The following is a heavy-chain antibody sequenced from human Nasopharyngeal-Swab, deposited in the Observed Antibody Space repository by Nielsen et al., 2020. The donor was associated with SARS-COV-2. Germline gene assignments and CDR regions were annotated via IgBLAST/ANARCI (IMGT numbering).Heavy chain of an antibody. J-gene: IGHJ6*02. D-gene: IGHD3-22*01. CDR3: ARAITYYYDGSGSPSYGLDV. CDR2: LIPVFGTT. V-gene: IGHV1-69*01. Sequence: WVRQGPGQGLEWVGGLIPVFGTTHYSQKFQDRLRVTADASTDTAYMELSSLRSDDTAVYYCARAITYYYDGSGSPSYGLDVWGQGATVTVSS.